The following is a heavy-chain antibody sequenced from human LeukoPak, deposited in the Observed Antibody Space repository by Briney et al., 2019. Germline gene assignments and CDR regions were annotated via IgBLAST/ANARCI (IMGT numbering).Heavy chain of an antibody. CDR3: ASLYGSGSYHSYYYGMDV. J-gene: IGHJ6*04. D-gene: IGHD3-10*01. V-gene: IGHV4-34*01. Sequence: SETLSLTCVVYGGSFSGYYWSWVRQPPGKWLEWVGEIYHIGSANYNPSFRSRVSISVDTSKNQFSLKLSSMTAADTAVYYCASLYGSGSYHSYYYGMDVWGKGTTVTVSS. CDR1: GGSFSGYY. CDR2: IYHIGSA.